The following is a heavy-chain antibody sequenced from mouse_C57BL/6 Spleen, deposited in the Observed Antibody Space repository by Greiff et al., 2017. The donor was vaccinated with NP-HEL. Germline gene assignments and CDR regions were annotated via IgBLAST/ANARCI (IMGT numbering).Heavy chain of an antibody. Sequence: QVQLQQSGAELVRPGASVKLSCKASGYTFTDYYINWVKQRPGQGLEWIARIYPGSGNTYYNEKFKGKATLTAEKSSSTAYMQLSSLTSEDSAVYFGARVGDMGEDGYVGVYFDYWGQGTTLTVSS. D-gene: IGHD2-2*01. J-gene: IGHJ2*01. CDR3: ARVGDMGEDGYVGVYFDY. CDR2: IYPGSGNT. CDR1: GYTFTDYY. V-gene: IGHV1-76*01.